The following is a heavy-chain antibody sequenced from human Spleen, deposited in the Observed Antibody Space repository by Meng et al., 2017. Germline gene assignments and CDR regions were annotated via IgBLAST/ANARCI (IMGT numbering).Heavy chain of an antibody. CDR1: GGSFSGYY. CDR2: INHSGST. D-gene: IGHD3-16*01. CDR3: AGTKWRGGLGGFDP. V-gene: IGHV4-34*01. J-gene: IGHJ5*02. Sequence: SETLSLTCAVYGGSFSGYYWSWIRQPPGKGLEWIGEINHSGSTNYNPSLKSRVTISVDTSKNQFSLKLSSVTAADTAAYYCAGTKWRGGLGGFDPWGQGTLVTVSS.